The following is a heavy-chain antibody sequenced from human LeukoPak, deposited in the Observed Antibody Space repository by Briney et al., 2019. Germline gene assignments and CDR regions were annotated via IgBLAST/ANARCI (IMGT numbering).Heavy chain of an antibody. V-gene: IGHV4-34*01. J-gene: IGHJ6*02. CDR2: INHSGST. CDR1: GGSFSGYY. D-gene: IGHD1-14*01. Sequence: PSETLSLTCAVYGGSFSGYYWSWIRHPPGKGLEWIGEINHSGSTNYNPSLKSRVTISVDTSKNQFSLKLSSVTAADTAVYYCVRRSNYYYYGMDVWGQGTTVTVSS. CDR3: VRRSNYYYYGMDV.